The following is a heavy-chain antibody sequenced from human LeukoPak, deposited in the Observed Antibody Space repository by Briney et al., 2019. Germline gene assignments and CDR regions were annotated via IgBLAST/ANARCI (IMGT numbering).Heavy chain of an antibody. CDR2: INHSGST. D-gene: IGHD2-2*01. J-gene: IGHJ6*02. Sequence: SETLSLTCAVYGGSFSGYYWSWIRQPPGKGLDWIGEINHSGSTNYNPSLKSRVTISVDTSKNQFSLKLSSVTAADTAVYYCARDLGIVVVPAGQFHGMDVWGQGTTVTVSS. CDR3: ARDLGIVVVPAGQFHGMDV. V-gene: IGHV4-34*01. CDR1: GGSFSGYY.